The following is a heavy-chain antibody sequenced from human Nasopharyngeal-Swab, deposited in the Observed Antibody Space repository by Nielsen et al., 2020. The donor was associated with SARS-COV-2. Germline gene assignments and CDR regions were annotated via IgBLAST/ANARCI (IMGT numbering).Heavy chain of an antibody. CDR1: GLSITSYA. CDR2: ISHDASEK. D-gene: IGHD6-13*01. CDR3: AKDHSSSWGGDY. V-gene: IGHV3-30*04. Sequence: GGSLRLSCAASGLSITSYAMQWVRQAPGKGLEWVALISHDASEKYYADSVKGRFTIPKEISKNTVYLQMNSLSVEDTAVYYCAKDHSSSWGGDYWGQGTLVAVSS. J-gene: IGHJ4*02.